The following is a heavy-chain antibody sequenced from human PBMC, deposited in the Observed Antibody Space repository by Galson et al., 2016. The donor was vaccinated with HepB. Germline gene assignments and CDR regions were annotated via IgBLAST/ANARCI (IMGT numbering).Heavy chain of an antibody. D-gene: IGHD4-17*01. V-gene: IGHV3-33*06. CDR3: AKSAAKQLRDVSAHDI. J-gene: IGHJ3*02. Sequence: SLRLSCAGSGFTFSSYGMHWVRQAPGKGLEWVAVIWSDGSNKNYADSVKGRFTISRDNSKNTLYLQMNSMRAEDTAVYYCAKSAAKQLRDVSAHDIWGQGTMVTVSS. CDR2: IWSDGSNK. CDR1: GFTFSSYG.